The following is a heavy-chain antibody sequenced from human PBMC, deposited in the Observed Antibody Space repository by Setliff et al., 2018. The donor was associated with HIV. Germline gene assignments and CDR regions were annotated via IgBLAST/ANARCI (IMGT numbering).Heavy chain of an antibody. CDR3: AKAPLDSSSWYAYYFDY. CDR1: ELTFGNYA. V-gene: IGHV3-23*01. Sequence: PGGSLRLSCAASELTFGNYAMTWVRQAPGKGLEWVSSLSGSGGSTYYADSVKGRFTISRDNSKNTLYLRMNSLRAEDTAVYYCAKAPLDSSSWYAYYFDYWGPGTLVTVSS. D-gene: IGHD6-13*01. J-gene: IGHJ4*02. CDR2: LSGSGGST.